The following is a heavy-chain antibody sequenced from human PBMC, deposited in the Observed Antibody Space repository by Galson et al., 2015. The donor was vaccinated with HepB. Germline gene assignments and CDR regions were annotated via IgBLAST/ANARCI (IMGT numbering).Heavy chain of an antibody. V-gene: IGHV1-18*04. J-gene: IGHJ4*02. Sequence: SVKVSCKASGYIFTNYGISWVRQAPGQGLEWMGWISAHRGNTNYEQKFQGRVTMTTDTSTSTAYMELGSLRSDDTAKYYCARTYCGGDCYPSRFDYWGQGTLVTVSS. CDR2: ISAHRGNT. CDR1: GYIFTNYG. CDR3: ARTYCGGDCYPSRFDY. D-gene: IGHD2-21*02.